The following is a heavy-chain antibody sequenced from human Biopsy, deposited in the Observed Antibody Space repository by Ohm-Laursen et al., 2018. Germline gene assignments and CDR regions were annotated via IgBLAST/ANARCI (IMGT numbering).Heavy chain of an antibody. CDR1: GYTYSDYG. Sequence: SSVKVSCKASGYTYSDYGVSWVRQAPGQGLEWMGWISGLNGIKTSASKFQGRLTMTTDRSASTAYMELRGLRSEDTAVYYCTRDLQTRAETFDSWGQGTLVIVSS. J-gene: IGHJ5*01. V-gene: IGHV1-18*01. CDR3: TRDLQTRAETFDS. CDR2: ISGLNGIK.